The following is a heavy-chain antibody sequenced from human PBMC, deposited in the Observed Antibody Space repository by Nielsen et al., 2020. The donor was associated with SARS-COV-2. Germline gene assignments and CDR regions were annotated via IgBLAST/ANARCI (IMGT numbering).Heavy chain of an antibody. CDR2: IWHDGSKK. D-gene: IGHD1-26*01. CDR1: GFTFTTSG. CDR3: ARFRGTINSSDY. Sequence: GGSLRLSCSASGFTFTTSGMHWVRQAPGKGLEWFAMIWHDGSKKYYADSVEGRSTISRDNSNSTLYLQMNSLQPDDTAIYYCARFRGTINSSDYWGQGTLVIVSS. V-gene: IGHV3-33*01. J-gene: IGHJ4*02.